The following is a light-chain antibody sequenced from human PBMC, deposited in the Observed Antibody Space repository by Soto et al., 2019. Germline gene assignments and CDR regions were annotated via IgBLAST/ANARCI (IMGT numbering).Light chain of an antibody. J-gene: IGLJ2*01. CDR3: QVWDSSSENVI. CDR2: DDR. V-gene: IGLV3-21*02. CDR1: GIGIIS. Sequence: SSELTQPPSVSVAPGQTASITCGGNGIGIISVHWYQHKPGQAPVLVVFDDRDRPSGIPERFSGSNSKNTANLTISRVEGGDEADYYCQVWDSSSENVIFGGGTKLTVL.